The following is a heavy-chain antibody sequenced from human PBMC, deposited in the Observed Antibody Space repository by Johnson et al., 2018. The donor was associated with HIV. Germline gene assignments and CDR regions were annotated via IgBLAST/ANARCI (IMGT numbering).Heavy chain of an antibody. V-gene: IGHV3-30*02. CDR3: AKARSSGQGAFDI. D-gene: IGHD6-19*01. CDR2: IRYDGSNK. J-gene: IGHJ3*02. CDR1: GFTFSSYG. Sequence: QVQLVESGGGVVKTGGSLRLSCAASGFTFSSYGMHWVRQAPGKGLEWVAFIRYDGSNKYYADSVTARFTISRDNSENTLYLQMNSLRAEDTAVYYCAKARSSGQGAFDIWGQGTLVTVSS.